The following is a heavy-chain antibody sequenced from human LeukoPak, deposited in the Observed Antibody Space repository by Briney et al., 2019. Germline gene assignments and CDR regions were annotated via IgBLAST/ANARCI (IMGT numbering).Heavy chain of an antibody. V-gene: IGHV1-2*02. J-gene: IGHJ4*02. CDR3: ARSNYYGSQSEY. CDR2: INPNSGDT. D-gene: IGHD3-10*01. Sequence: ASVKVSCKASGYTFTGHYMHWVRQAPGQGLEWMGWINPNSGDTNYAQKFRGRVTMTRDTSINTAYMELSSLRSDDTAVYYCARSNYYGSQSEYWGQGTLVAVSS. CDR1: GYTFTGHY.